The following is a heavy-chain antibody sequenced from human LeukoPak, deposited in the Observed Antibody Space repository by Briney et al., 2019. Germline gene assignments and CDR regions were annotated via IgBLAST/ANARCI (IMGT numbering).Heavy chain of an antibody. J-gene: IGHJ6*03. V-gene: IGHV3-20*04. CDR1: GFTFYDYG. CDR2: TNWNGGST. D-gene: IGHD7-27*01. Sequence: RAGGSLRLSCAASGFTFYDYGMSWVRHAPGKGLEWVSGTNWNGGSTGYADSVKGRFTISRDNAKNSLYLQMNSLRAEDTALYYCARSAPLGRYYYYYYMDVWGKGTTVTVSS. CDR3: ARSAPLGRYYYYYYMDV.